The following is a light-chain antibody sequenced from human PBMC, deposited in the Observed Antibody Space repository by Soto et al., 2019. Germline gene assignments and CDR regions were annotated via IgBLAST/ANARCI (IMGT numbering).Light chain of an antibody. J-gene: IGKJ2*01. CDR1: QSVSSSY. V-gene: IGKV3-20*01. CDR2: GGS. CDR3: QQYGSLPRT. Sequence: EIVLTQSPGTLSLSPGERATLSCRASQSVSSSYLGWYQQKPGQAPTLLIYGGSSRATGISDRFSGSGSGTDFTLTISILEPEDFAVYYCQQYGSLPRTFGQVTKLEIK.